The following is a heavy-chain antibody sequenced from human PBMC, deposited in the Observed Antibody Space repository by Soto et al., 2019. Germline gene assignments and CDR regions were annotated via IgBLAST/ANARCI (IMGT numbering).Heavy chain of an antibody. Sequence: QVQLVQSGAEVKKPGSSVKVSCKASGGTFNRYAISWLRQAPGQGPEWMGGITPMFGIGNYATKFQGRVTITTDESTTTIHMELRGPACGNSAVYYCAQTPGLAVAGPGRFDLWGRGTRVIVSS. D-gene: IGHD6-19*01. CDR1: GGTFNRYA. CDR2: ITPMFGIG. CDR3: AQTPGLAVAGPGRFDL. V-gene: IGHV1-69*05. J-gene: IGHJ2*01.